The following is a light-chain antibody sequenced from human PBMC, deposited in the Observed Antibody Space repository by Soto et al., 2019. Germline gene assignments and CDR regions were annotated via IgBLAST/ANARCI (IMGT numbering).Light chain of an antibody. CDR3: QQTYPPPRT. CDR1: QTVSTY. CDR2: ATS. V-gene: IGKV1-39*01. J-gene: IGKJ1*01. Sequence: DTQMTQSPSSLSASVGDRISITCRASQTVSTYLNWYQQKPGKAPTLLISATSTLQSGVPSRFSGSGSGTEFTLTITSLQPEDFETYYCQQTYPPPRTFGQGTKVAIK.